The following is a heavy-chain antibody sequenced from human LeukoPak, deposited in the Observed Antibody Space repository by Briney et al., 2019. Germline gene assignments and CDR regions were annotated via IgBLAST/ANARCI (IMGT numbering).Heavy chain of an antibody. D-gene: IGHD6-13*01. CDR3: ARDTSGGYSFDY. J-gene: IGHJ4*02. V-gene: IGHV3-30-3*01. CDR1: GFTFSSYA. Sequence: GRSLRLSCAASGFTFSSYAMHWVRQAPGKGLXXVAVISYDGSNKYYADSVKGRFTISRDNSKNTLYLQMNSLRAEDTAVYYCARDTSGGYSFDYWGQGTLVTVSS. CDR2: ISYDGSNK.